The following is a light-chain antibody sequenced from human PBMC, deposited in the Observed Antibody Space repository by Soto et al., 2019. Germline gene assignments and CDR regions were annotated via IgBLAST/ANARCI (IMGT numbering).Light chain of an antibody. CDR2: GAS. V-gene: IGKV3-20*01. J-gene: IGKJ4*01. CDR3: QQYGRSPLT. CDR1: QSVSSN. Sequence: EIVMTQSPATLSVSPGERATLSCRANQSVSSNLAWYQQKPGQAPRLLMYGASSRATGIPDRFTGSGSGTDFTLTISRLGPEDFAVYYCQQYGRSPLTFGGGTKVDIK.